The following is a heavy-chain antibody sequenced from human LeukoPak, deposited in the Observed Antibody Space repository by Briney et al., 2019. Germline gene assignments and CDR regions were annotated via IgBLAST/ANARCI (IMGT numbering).Heavy chain of an antibody. J-gene: IGHJ5*02. V-gene: IGHV1-2*02. CDR1: GYSFTDYY. CDR2: INPNSGGT. Sequence: ASVKVSCKTSGYSFTDYYFHWVRQAPGQGLEWMGWINPNSGGTSTAQKFQGRITMTRDMSITTVYMEVSWLTSDDTAIYYCARADRLDGSPYLIGPWGQGTLVTVSS. CDR3: ARADRLDGSPYLIGP. D-gene: IGHD1-26*01.